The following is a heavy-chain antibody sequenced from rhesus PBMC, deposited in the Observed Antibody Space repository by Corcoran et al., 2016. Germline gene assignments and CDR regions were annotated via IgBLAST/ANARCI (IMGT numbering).Heavy chain of an antibody. J-gene: IGHJ4*01. CDR1: GFSLSTSGTC. CDR2: IYWNYSK. Sequence: QVTLKESGPALVKPTQTLTLTCTFSGFSLSTSGTCVSWIRHPPVKALEWLASIYWNYSKYYNTSLKSRLTNSKDTAKNQVVLTMTNMDPVDTATYYCARVDSGYYSSIDDWGQGVLVTVSS. D-gene: IGHD3-28*01. V-gene: IGHV2-95*01. CDR3: ARVDSGYYSSIDD.